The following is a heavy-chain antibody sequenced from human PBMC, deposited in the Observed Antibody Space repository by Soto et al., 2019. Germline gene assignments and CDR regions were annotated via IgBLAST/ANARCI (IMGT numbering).Heavy chain of an antibody. CDR2: IYHSGST. Sequence: SETLSLTCAVSGGSISSSNWWSWVRQPPGKGLEWIGEIYHSGSTNYNPSLKSRVTISVDKSKNQFSLKLSSVTAADTAVYYCARGGLGAGYYYVMAVWGQGTSVTVSS. V-gene: IGHV4-4*02. D-gene: IGHD3-16*01. CDR3: ARGGLGAGYYYVMAV. CDR1: GGSISSSNW. J-gene: IGHJ6*02.